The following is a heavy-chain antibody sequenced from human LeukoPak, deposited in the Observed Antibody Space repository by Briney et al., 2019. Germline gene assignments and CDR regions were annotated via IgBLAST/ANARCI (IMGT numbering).Heavy chain of an antibody. D-gene: IGHD3-22*01. V-gene: IGHV3-23*01. Sequence: GGSLRLSCAASGFTFSSYAMSWVRQAPGKGLEWVSAISGSGGSTYYADSVKGRFTISRDNSKNTLYLQMNSLSAEDTAVYYCAKGFYDSSGYYYGPLGYWGQGTLVTVSS. J-gene: IGHJ4*02. CDR3: AKGFYDSSGYYYGPLGY. CDR2: ISGSGGST. CDR1: GFTFSSYA.